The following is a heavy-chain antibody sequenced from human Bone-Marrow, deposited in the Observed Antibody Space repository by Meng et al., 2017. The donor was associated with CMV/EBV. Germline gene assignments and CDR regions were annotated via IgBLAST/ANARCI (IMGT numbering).Heavy chain of an antibody. J-gene: IGHJ4*02. D-gene: IGHD2-15*01. V-gene: IGHV1-2*02. CDR1: GYTFTGYY. CDR3: ARKEHCRGGSCYSGIDY. CDR2: INPNSGGT. Sequence: ASVKVSCKASGYTFTGYYMHWVRQAPGQGLEWMGWINPNSGGTNYAQKFQGRVTMTRDTSISTAYMELSRLRSDDTAVYYCARKEHCRGGSCYSGIDYWGQGTLVTVSS.